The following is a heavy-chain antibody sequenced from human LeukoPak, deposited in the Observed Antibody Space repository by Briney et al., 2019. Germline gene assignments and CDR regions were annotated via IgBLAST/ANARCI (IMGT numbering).Heavy chain of an antibody. CDR3: ARDYKYAFDN. D-gene: IGHD5-24*01. CDR1: GFTFSDYS. J-gene: IGHJ4*02. CDR2: IGIDSGNT. V-gene: IGHV3-48*01. Sequence: PGGSLRLSCAASGFTFSDYSMNWVRQAPGKGLEWISYIGIDSGNTNYADSVKGRFTISGDKAKNSLYLQMNSLRVEGTAAYYCARDYKYAFDNWGQGTLVTVSS.